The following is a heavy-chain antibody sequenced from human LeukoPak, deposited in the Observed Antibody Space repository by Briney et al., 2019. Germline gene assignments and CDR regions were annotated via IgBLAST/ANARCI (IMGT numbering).Heavy chain of an antibody. Sequence: GGSLRLSCAASGFTFSSYAMSWVRQAPGKGLEWVSAISGSGGSTYYADSVKGRFPISRDNSKNTLYLQMNSLRAEDTAVYYCAKDLRVLWFGQLNIWGQGPLVTVSS. CDR3: AKDLRVLWFGQLNI. J-gene: IGHJ4*02. CDR1: GFTFSSYA. CDR2: ISGSGGST. V-gene: IGHV3-23*01. D-gene: IGHD3-10*01.